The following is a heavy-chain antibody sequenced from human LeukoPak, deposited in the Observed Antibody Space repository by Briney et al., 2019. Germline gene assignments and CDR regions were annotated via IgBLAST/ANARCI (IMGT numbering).Heavy chain of an antibody. CDR3: ARDGGVGGYYPEYY. CDR2: MNPNSGNT. CDR1: GYTFTSYD. J-gene: IGHJ4*02. V-gene: IGHV1-8*01. Sequence: ASVKVSCKASGYTFTSYDINWVRQATGQGLEWMGWMNPNSGNTGYAQKFQGRVTMTRDTSTSTVYMELSSLRSEDTAVYYCARDGGVGGYYPEYYWGQGTLVTVSS. D-gene: IGHD3-22*01.